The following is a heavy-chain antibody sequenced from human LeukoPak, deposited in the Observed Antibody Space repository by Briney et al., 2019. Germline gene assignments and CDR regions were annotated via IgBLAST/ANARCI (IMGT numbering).Heavy chain of an antibody. CDR2: TSAYNGNT. Sequence: ASVTVSFTSSAYTFTINGISWVRQPPGQGLGWMGWTSAYNGNTNYAQKLQGRVTITTDTSTSTAYMELRSLRSDDTAVYYCARGQVRDSQYGSYSTGVFDYWGQGTLVTVSS. V-gene: IGHV1-18*01. CDR1: AYTFTING. J-gene: IGHJ4*02. D-gene: IGHD1-26*01. CDR3: ARGQVRDSQYGSYSTGVFDY.